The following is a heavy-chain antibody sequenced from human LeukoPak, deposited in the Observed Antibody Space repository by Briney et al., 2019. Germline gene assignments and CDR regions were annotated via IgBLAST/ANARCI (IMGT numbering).Heavy chain of an antibody. CDR3: ARSTYQIAAAAPDY. V-gene: IGHV1-3*01. Sequence: ASVKVSCKASGYTFTNSALHWVRQAPGQRLEWMGWINADNGNTKYSQKFQGRVTITRDTSASTAYMELSSLRSEDTAVYYCARSTYQIAAAAPDYWGQGTLVTVSS. D-gene: IGHD6-13*01. CDR1: GYTFTNSA. J-gene: IGHJ4*02. CDR2: INADNGNT.